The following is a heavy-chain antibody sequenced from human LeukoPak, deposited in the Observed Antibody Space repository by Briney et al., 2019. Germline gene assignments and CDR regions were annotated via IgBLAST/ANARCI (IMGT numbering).Heavy chain of an antibody. CDR3: ARHYYDSSGYYSPDAFDI. J-gene: IGHJ3*02. CDR2: IYHSGST. V-gene: IGHV4-38-2*01. D-gene: IGHD3-22*01. Sequence: KPSETLSLTCAVSGYSISSGYYWGWIRQSPGKGLEWIGRIYHSGSTYYNPSLKSRVTISLDTSTNQFSLKLSSVTAADTAVYYCARHYYDSSGYYSPDAFDIWGQGTMVTVSS. CDR1: GYSISSGYY.